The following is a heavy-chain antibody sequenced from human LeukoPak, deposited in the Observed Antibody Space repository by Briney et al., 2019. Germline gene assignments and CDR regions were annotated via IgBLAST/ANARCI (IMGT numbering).Heavy chain of an antibody. CDR1: GGSFSGYY. CDR2: INHSGST. J-gene: IGHJ4*02. CDR3: TTQPIPLYGETYMPRVFDY. Sequence: PSETLSLTCAVYGGSFSGYYWSWIRQPPGKGLEWIGEINHSGSTNYNPSLKCRVTISVDTSKNQFSLKLSSVTAADTAVYYCTTQPIPLYGETYMPRVFDYWGQGTLVTVSS. D-gene: IGHD2-21*01. V-gene: IGHV4-34*01.